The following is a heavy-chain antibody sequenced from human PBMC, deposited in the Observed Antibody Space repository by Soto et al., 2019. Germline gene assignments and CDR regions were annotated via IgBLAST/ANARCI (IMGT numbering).Heavy chain of an antibody. CDR3: ARCRGITPRWFDP. D-gene: IGHD3-3*01. CDR2: INYIRSA. Sequence: WTWIRQPPGKGLEWIASINYIRSANYNPSLDSRVTISVDTPKNQFSLKLTCVTAADTAVHYCARCRGITPRWFDPWGQGTLVTVSS. J-gene: IGHJ5*02. V-gene: IGHV4-59*01.